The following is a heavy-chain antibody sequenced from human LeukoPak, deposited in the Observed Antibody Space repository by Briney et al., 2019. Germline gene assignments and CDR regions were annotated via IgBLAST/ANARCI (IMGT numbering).Heavy chain of an antibody. CDR2: INHSGST. Sequence: SETLSLTCAVYGGSFGGYYWSWIRQPPGKGLEWIGEINHSGSTNYNPSLKRRATISVDTSKNQFSLKLSSVTAADTAVYYCARDPRYVVRGRFDYWGQGTLVTVSS. V-gene: IGHV4-34*01. D-gene: IGHD3-10*01. J-gene: IGHJ4*02. CDR3: ARDPRYVVRGRFDY. CDR1: GGSFGGYY.